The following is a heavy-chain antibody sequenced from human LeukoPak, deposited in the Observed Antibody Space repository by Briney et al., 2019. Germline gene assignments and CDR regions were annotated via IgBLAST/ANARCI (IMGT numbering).Heavy chain of an antibody. D-gene: IGHD3-10*01. Sequence: PSETLSPTCAVYGGSFSGYYWSWIRQPPGKGLEWIGEINHSGSTNYNPSLKSRVTISVDTSKNQFSLKLSSVTAADTAVYYCADAYGSGSYDYWGQGTLVTVSS. CDR1: GGSFSGYY. J-gene: IGHJ4*02. V-gene: IGHV4-34*01. CDR3: ADAYGSGSYDY. CDR2: INHSGST.